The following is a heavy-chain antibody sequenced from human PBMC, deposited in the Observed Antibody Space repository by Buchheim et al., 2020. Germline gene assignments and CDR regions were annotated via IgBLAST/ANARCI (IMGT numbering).Heavy chain of an antibody. J-gene: IGHJ6*02. V-gene: IGHV1-69*04. D-gene: IGHD6-6*01. Sequence: QVQLVQSGAEVKRPGSSVKVSCKASGGTFSSYAISWVRQAPRQGLEWMGRIIPILGIANYAQKFQGRVTITADKSTSTAYMELSSLRSEDTAVYYCARAGQLGSPPYYGMDVWGQGTT. CDR1: GGTFSSYA. CDR2: IIPILGIA. CDR3: ARAGQLGSPPYYGMDV.